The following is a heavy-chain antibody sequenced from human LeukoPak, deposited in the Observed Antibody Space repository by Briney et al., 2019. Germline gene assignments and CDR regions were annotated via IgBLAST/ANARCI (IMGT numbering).Heavy chain of an antibody. CDR2: IYYSGST. V-gene: IGHV4-59*08. D-gene: IGHD3-10*01. CDR3: VGHFAEPKYGSGKKRSRYYYYYMDV. CDR1: GGSISRYY. Sequence: SETLSLTCTLSGGSISRYYWSWIRQPPRKGLEWIGCIYYSGSTNYKPPLTSRVTISVDTPKNQFSLKLSSLTAPDTAVYYCVGHFAEPKYGSGKKRSRYYYYYMDVWGKGTTVTISS. J-gene: IGHJ6*03.